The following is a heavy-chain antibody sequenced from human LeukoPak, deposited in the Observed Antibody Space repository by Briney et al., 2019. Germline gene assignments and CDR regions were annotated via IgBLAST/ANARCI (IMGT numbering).Heavy chain of an antibody. CDR1: GFTFSNYW. Sequence: GGSLRLSCSASGFTFSNYWMSWVRQAPGKGLEWVANIKQDESEKYYVDSVKGRFTISRDNAKSSLYLQMNSLRAEDTAVYYCAKGPSYYYDSSGYYCWGQGTLVTVSS. CDR2: IKQDESEK. CDR3: AKGPSYYYDSSGYYC. J-gene: IGHJ4*02. D-gene: IGHD3-22*01. V-gene: IGHV3-7*03.